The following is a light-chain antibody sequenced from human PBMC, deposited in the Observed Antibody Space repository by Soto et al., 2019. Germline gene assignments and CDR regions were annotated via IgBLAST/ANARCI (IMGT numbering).Light chain of an antibody. CDR2: EAS. CDR3: QQYSSYSPYT. CDR1: QAIRTA. V-gene: IGKV1-13*02. J-gene: IGKJ2*01. Sequence: IQLTQSPSSLYASVGDRVTITCRASQAIRTALGWYQQKPGTAPKLLIYEASTLHSGVPSRFSGSGSGTEFTLVISRLQPDDLATYYCQQYSSYSPYTFGQGTKVDIK.